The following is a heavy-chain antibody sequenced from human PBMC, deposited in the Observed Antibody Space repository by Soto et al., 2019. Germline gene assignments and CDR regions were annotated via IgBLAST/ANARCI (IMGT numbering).Heavy chain of an antibody. Sequence: GGSLRLSCAASGFTFSSYWMHWVRQAPGKGLVWVSHINSDGSSTSYADSVKGRFTISRDNAKNTLCLQMNSLRAEDTAAYYCASEGYSYGFQWGQGTLVTVSS. CDR2: INSDGSST. V-gene: IGHV3-74*01. CDR1: GFTFSSYW. J-gene: IGHJ4*02. D-gene: IGHD5-18*01. CDR3: ASEGYSYGFQ.